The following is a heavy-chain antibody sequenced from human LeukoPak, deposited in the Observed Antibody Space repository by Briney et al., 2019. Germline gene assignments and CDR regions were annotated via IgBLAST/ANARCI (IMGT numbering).Heavy chain of an antibody. D-gene: IGHD6-19*01. CDR3: ARPREQWLGNDAFDI. J-gene: IGHJ3*02. CDR2: IYSSGST. Sequence: SETLSLTCTVSGGSISSYYWSWIRQPAGKGLEWMGRIYSSGSTNYNPSLKSRVTMSVDTSKNQFSLKLSSVTAADTAVYYCARPREQWLGNDAFDIWGQGTMVTVSS. V-gene: IGHV4-4*07. CDR1: GGSISSYY.